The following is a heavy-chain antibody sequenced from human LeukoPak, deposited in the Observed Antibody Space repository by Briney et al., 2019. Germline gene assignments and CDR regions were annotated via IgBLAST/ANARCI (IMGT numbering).Heavy chain of an antibody. J-gene: IGHJ4*02. D-gene: IGHD1-26*01. CDR1: GGSISSGSYY. Sequence: PSQTLSLTCTVPGGSISSGSYYWSWIRQPAGKGLEWIGRIYTSGSTNYNPSLKSRVTISVDTSKNQFSLKLSSVTAADTAVYYCARGGHSGSYPGDWYYWGQGTLVTVSS. CDR2: IYTSGST. CDR3: ARGGHSGSYPGDWYY. V-gene: IGHV4-61*02.